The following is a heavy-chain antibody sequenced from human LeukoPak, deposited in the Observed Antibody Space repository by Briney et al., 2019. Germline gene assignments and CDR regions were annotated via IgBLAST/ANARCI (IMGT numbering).Heavy chain of an antibody. CDR1: GFTFSDYY. CDR3: AKLLWFGELLYFPDY. D-gene: IGHD3-10*01. CDR2: ISSSGSTI. Sequence: GGSLRLSCAASGFTFSDYYMSWIRQAPGKGLEWVSYISSSGSTIYYADSVKGRFTISRDNSKNTLYLQMNSPRAEDTAVYYCAKLLWFGELLYFPDYWGQGTLVTVSS. V-gene: IGHV3-11*01. J-gene: IGHJ4*02.